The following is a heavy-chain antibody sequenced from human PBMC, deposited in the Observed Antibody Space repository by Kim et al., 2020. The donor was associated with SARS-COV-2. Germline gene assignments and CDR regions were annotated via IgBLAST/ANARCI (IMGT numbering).Heavy chain of an antibody. CDR3: ARGSIAAAGTLNLPFDY. J-gene: IGHJ4*02. Sequence: SETLSLTCAVYGGSFSGYYWSWIRQPPGKGLEWIGEINHSGSTNYNPSLKSRVTISVDTSKNQFSLKLSSVTAADTAVYYCARGSIAAAGTLNLPFDYWGQGTLVTVSS. CDR1: GGSFSGYY. D-gene: IGHD6-13*01. V-gene: IGHV4-34*01. CDR2: INHSGST.